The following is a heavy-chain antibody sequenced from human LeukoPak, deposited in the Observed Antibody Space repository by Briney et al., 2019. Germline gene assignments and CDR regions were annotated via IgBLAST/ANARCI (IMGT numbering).Heavy chain of an antibody. V-gene: IGHV1-2*02. CDR3: ARVESLALTSIDY. D-gene: IGHD3-16*01. Sequence: ASVKVSCKTSGYIFTGYYVHWVRQAPGQGLEWVGWLNPNSGDTHYAQTFQGRVTMTGDTSIKTAYMEVSGLRSDDTAVYYCARVESLALTSIDYWGEGALVTVSP. J-gene: IGHJ4*02. CDR2: LNPNSGDT. CDR1: GYIFTGYY.